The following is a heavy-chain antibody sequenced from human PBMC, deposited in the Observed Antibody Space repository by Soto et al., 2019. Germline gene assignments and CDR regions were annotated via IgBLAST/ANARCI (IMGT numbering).Heavy chain of an antibody. CDR2: ISYDGSNK. CDR3: ARDNRRYCSGGSCNGMDV. Sequence: QVQLVESGGGVVQPGRSLRLSCAASGFTFSSYAMHWVRQAPGKGLEWVAVISYDGSNKYYADSVKGRFTISRDNSKNTLYLQMNSLRAEDTAVYYCARDNRRYCSGGSCNGMDVWGQGTTVTVSS. J-gene: IGHJ6*02. D-gene: IGHD2-15*01. V-gene: IGHV3-30-3*01. CDR1: GFTFSSYA.